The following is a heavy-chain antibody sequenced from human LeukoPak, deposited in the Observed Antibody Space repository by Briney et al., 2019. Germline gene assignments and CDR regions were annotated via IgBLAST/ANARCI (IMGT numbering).Heavy chain of an antibody. Sequence: SETLSLTCTVSGGSISSGDYYWSWIRQPPGKGLEWIGYIHYSGSTYYNPSLKSRVTISVDTSKNQFSLKLSSVPAADTAVYYCARDYAGYSNFDYWGQGTLVTVSS. CDR2: IHYSGST. J-gene: IGHJ4*02. CDR1: GGSISSGDYY. CDR3: ARDYAGYSNFDY. D-gene: IGHD3-22*01. V-gene: IGHV4-30-4*01.